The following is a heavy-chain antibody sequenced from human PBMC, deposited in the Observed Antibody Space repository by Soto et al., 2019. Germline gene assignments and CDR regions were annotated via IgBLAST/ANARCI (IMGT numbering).Heavy chain of an antibody. Sequence: SETLSLTCAVSGGSISSGGYSWSWIRQPPGKGLEWIGYIYHSGSTYYNPSLKSRVTISVDRSKNQFSLKLSSVTAADTAVYYYARSDGRYSGQGTLVTVSS. CDR2: IYHSGST. V-gene: IGHV4-30-2*01. CDR1: GGSISSGGYS. CDR3: ARSDGRY. J-gene: IGHJ4*02.